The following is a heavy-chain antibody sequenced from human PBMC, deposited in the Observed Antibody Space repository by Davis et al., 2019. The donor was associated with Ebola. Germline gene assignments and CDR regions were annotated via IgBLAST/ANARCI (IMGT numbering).Heavy chain of an antibody. CDR1: GFTFSTYT. V-gene: IGHV3-21*01. CDR3: AKEKEIRYFDWFPYGMDV. D-gene: IGHD3-9*01. CDR2: ISISSAFI. J-gene: IGHJ6*04. Sequence: GSLRLSCAASGFTFSTYTMTWVRQAPGKGLEWVSSISISSAFIYYADSAKGRFTISRDNAKNSLYLQMNSLRAEDTAVYYCAKEKEIRYFDWFPYGMDVWGKGTTVTVSS.